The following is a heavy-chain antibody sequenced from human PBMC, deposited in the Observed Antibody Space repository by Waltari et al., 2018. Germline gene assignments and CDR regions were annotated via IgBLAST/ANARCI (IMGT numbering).Heavy chain of an antibody. D-gene: IGHD1-26*01. Sequence: QVQLVQSGAEVKKPGASVAGSCKACGYPFTGYDMHRVQQAPGQGLEWMGWINPNSGGTNYAQKFQGRVTMTRDTSISTAYMELSRLRSDDTAVYYCARDRGREPPNWYFDLWGRGTLVTVSS. CDR1: GYPFTGYD. CDR2: INPNSGGT. J-gene: IGHJ2*01. CDR3: ARDRGREPPNWYFDL. V-gene: IGHV1-2*02.